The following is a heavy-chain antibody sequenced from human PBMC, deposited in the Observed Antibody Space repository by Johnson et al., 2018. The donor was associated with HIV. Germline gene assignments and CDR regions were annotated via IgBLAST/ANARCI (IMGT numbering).Heavy chain of an antibody. CDR2: IRSYAYGGTT. CDR1: GFTFGDYA. D-gene: IGHD1-26*01. V-gene: IGHV3-49*04. J-gene: IGHJ3*02. Sequence: VQPVESGGGLGQPGRSLRLSCTASGFTFGDYAMSGVRQAPGQGLERVGFIRSYAYGGTTEYAASVKGRFTISRDDSKNIAFLQMNSLKTEDTAVYYCKATGYGGAFDIWGQGTMVTVSS. CDR3: KATGYGGAFDI.